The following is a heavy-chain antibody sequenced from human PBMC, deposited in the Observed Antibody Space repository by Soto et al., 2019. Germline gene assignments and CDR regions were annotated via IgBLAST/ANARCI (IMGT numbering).Heavy chain of an antibody. CDR1: GGSISSGGYY. Sequence: TLSLTCTVSGGSISSGGYYWSWIRQHPGKGLEWIGYIYYSGSTYYNPSLKSRVTISVDTSKNQFSLKLSSVTAADTAVYYCARERLGHYYDSSGYPRSGMDVWGQGTTVTVSS. D-gene: IGHD3-22*01. CDR3: ARERLGHYYDSSGYPRSGMDV. CDR2: IYYSGST. J-gene: IGHJ6*02. V-gene: IGHV4-31*02.